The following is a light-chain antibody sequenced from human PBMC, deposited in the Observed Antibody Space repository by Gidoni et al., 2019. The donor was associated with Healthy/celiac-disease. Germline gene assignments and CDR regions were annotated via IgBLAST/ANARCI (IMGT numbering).Light chain of an antibody. J-gene: IGKJ1*01. Sequence: DIQMTQSPSTLSASGGDRVTITCRASQSISSWLPWYQQKPGKAPKLLIYKASSLESGVPSRFSGSGSGTEFTLTISSLQPDDFATYYCQQYNSYSRTFGQGTKVEIK. CDR1: QSISSW. V-gene: IGKV1-5*03. CDR2: KAS. CDR3: QQYNSYSRT.